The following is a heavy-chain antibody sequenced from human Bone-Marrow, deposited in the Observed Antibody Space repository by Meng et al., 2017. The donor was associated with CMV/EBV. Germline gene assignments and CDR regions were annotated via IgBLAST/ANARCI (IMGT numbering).Heavy chain of an antibody. Sequence: GESLKISCAASGFTFSSYWMSWVRQAPGKGLEWVANIKQDGSEKYYVDSVKGRFTISRDNAKNSLYLQMNSLRAEDTAVYYCARDRYYYDSSGYYSYWGQGTLVTSSS. J-gene: IGHJ4*02. V-gene: IGHV3-7*01. CDR3: ARDRYYYDSSGYYSY. D-gene: IGHD3-22*01. CDR1: GFTFSSYW. CDR2: IKQDGSEK.